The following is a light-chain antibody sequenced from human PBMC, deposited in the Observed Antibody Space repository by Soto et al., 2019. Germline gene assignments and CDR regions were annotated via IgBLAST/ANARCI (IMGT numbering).Light chain of an antibody. V-gene: IGKV3-20*01. CDR2: GAS. J-gene: IGKJ1*01. CDR3: KLPTHLLGT. Sequence: EDVLTQSPGSLSLSPGERCTLSCRASQSVSSRYLAWYQQKPGQAPRLLIFGASTRATGIPARFSCRSSRPQTTLTCSLVHPEDPLFHSRKLPTHLLGTFPEGTKVDIK. CDR1: QSVSSRY.